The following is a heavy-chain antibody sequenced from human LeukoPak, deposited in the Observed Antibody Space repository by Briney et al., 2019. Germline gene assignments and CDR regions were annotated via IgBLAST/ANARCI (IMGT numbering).Heavy chain of an antibody. CDR3: AKLLNDYGDYYFDY. CDR1: GGTFSSYA. V-gene: IGHV1-69*06. CDR2: IIPIFGTA. J-gene: IGHJ4*02. D-gene: IGHD4-17*01. Sequence: VASVKVSCKASGGTFSSYAISWVRQAPGQGLEWMGRIIPIFGTANYAQKFQGRVTITADKSTSTAYMELSSLRSEDTAVYYCAKLLNDYGDYYFDYWGQGTLVTVSS.